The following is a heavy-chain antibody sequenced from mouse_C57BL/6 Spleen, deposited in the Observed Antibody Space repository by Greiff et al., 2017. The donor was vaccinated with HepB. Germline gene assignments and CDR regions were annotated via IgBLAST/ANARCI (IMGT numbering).Heavy chain of an antibody. V-gene: IGHV1-69*01. CDR3: ARLTTVVAWYFDV. CDR2: IDPSDSYT. Sequence: QVQLQQPGAELVMPGASVKLSCKASGYTFTSYWMHWVKQRPGQGLEWIGEIDPSDSYTNYNQKFKGKSTLTVDKSSSTAYMQLSSLTSEDSAVYYCARLTTVVAWYFDVWGTGTTVTVSS. J-gene: IGHJ1*03. CDR1: GYTFTSYW. D-gene: IGHD1-1*01.